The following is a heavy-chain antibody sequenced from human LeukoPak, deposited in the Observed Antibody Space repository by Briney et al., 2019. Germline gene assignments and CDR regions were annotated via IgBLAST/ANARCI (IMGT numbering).Heavy chain of an antibody. V-gene: IGHV4-34*01. CDR1: GGSFSGYY. CDR3: ARVVGEAYDY. Sequence: SETLSLTCAVYGGSFSGYYWSWIRQPPGKGLEWIGEINHSGGTKYNPSLKSRLTMSVDTSKKQFSLKLSSVTAADTAVYYCARVVGEAYDYWGQGTLVTVSS. CDR2: INHSGGT. D-gene: IGHD2-15*01. J-gene: IGHJ4*02.